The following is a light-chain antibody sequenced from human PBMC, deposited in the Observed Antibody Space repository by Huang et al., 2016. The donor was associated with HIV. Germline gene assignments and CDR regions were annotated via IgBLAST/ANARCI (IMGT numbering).Light chain of an antibody. CDR1: QDIANS. Sequence: DIQMTQTPSAMSASVRDRVTITCRASQDIANSLAWFQQKPGKVPRPLIYGTSTLRSGVPSRFSDSGSGTEFTLTISSLQPEDFATYYCLQHNTYPWMFGQGTKVEVK. J-gene: IGKJ1*01. V-gene: IGKV1-17*03. CDR3: LQHNTYPWM. CDR2: GTS.